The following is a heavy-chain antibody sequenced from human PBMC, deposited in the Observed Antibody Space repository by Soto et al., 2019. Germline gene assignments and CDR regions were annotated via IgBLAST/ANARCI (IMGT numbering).Heavy chain of an antibody. CDR1: GGTFSSYA. CDR3: ASATVHEYGDYVQGLWCFDL. CDR2: IIRIFGTA. V-gene: IGHV1-69*01. D-gene: IGHD4-17*01. J-gene: IGHJ2*01. Sequence: QVQLVQSGAEVKKPGSSVKVSCKASGGTFSSYAISCVRQAPGQGREGMGGIIRIFGTANYAQKFQGRVTITADDSTTTDYMEMSSLRSEDTAVYYCASATVHEYGDYVQGLWCFDLLGRGTQVHVSS.